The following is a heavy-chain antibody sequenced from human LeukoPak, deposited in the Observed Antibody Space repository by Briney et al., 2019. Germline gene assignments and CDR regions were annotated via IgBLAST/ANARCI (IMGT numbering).Heavy chain of an antibody. CDR2: INPSGGST. V-gene: IGHV1-46*01. D-gene: IGHD3-22*01. CDR3: ARDSRPSYDSSAYYYPGDY. J-gene: IGHJ4*02. CDR1: GYTFTSYY. Sequence: ASVKVSCKASGYTFTSYYIHWVRQAPGQGLEWMAIINPSGGSTTYAQKFQGRVTMTRDTSTSTVYMELSSLRSEDTAVYYCARDSRPSYDSSAYYYPGDYWGQGTLVTVS.